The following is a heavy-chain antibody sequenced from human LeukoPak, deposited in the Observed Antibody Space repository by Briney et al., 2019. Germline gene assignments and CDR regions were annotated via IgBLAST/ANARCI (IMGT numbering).Heavy chain of an antibody. Sequence: SETLSLTCTVSGGSISSSSYYWGWIRQPPGKGLEWIGSIYYSGSTYYNPSLKSRVTISVDTSKNQFSLKLSSVTAADTAVYYCAREIDYGDYWGQGTLVTVSS. V-gene: IGHV4-39*07. J-gene: IGHJ4*02. CDR3: AREIDYGDY. CDR1: GGSISSSSYY. CDR2: IYYSGST. D-gene: IGHD4-17*01.